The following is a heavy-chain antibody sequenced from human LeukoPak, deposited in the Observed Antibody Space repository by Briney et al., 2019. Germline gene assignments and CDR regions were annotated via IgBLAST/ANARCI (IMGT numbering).Heavy chain of an antibody. CDR1: GNTLTDLS. CDR3: ATDVNGKTYFDN. Sequence: GASVKVSCKVSGNTLTDLSINWVRQSPGKGLEWMGGFDPEEGDTIYAQKFQGRVTMTEDTSTDTAYMELSSLRSEDTAVYYCATDVNGKTYFDNWGQGTLVTVSS. CDR2: FDPEEGDT. D-gene: IGHD1-26*01. J-gene: IGHJ4*02. V-gene: IGHV1-24*01.